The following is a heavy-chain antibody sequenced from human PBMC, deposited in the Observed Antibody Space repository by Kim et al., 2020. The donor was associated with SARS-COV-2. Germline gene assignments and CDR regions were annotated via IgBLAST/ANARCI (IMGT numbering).Heavy chain of an antibody. Sequence: SETLSLTCTVSGGSVSSGSYYWSWIRQSPGKGLEWIGYMYSSGSTNYNPSLKSRVTISVDTSKNQFSLRLSSVTAADTAVYYCARAGDYYDSSGFGYHYYGMDVWGQGTTVTVSS. CDR2: MYSSGST. D-gene: IGHD3-22*01. CDR1: GGSVSSGSYY. J-gene: IGHJ6*02. CDR3: ARAGDYYDSSGFGYHYYGMDV. V-gene: IGHV4-61*01.